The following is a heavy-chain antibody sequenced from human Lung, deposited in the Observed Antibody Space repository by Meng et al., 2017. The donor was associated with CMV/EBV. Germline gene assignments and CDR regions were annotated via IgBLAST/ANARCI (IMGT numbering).Heavy chain of an antibody. CDR1: GYTFTTYD. CDR2: MNPNSGNT. V-gene: IGHV1-8*01. D-gene: IGHD2-2*01. J-gene: IGHJ6*02. CDR3: ARAVYCTGTTCFFYPMDV. Sequence: SVXVSXXASGYTFTTYDISWVRQAPGQGLEWMGWMNPNSGNTDSAQNFQGRVTMTRNTSISTDYMELSGLRSEDTAMYYCARAVYCTGTTCFFYPMDVWGQGXTVTVSS.